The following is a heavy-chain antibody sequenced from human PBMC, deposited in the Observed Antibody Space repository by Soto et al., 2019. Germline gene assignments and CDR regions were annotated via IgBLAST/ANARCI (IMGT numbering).Heavy chain of an antibody. V-gene: IGHV1-8*01. CDR2: MNPNSGNT. D-gene: IGHD5-12*01. J-gene: IGHJ6*02. Sequence: ASVYVSCKASGYTFTRYDINWVRQATGQGLEWRGWMNPNSGNTGYAQKFQGRVTMTRNTPIITAYMELSSLRSEDTAVYYCPIVLYSGYPHYYYYYGKDVWGQGTTDSVSS. CDR3: PIVLYSGYPHYYYYYGKDV. CDR1: GYTFTRYD.